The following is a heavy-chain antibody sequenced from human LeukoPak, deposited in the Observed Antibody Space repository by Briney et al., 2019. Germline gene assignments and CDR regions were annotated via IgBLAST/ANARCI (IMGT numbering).Heavy chain of an antibody. J-gene: IGHJ4*02. CDR3: ARESSGWYDY. V-gene: IGHV3-30*04. CDR2: TSYNGNNK. Sequence: GRSLRLSCVATGFTFSSYAMHWVRQAPGKGLEWVAGTSYNGNNKFYADSVKGRFSISRDNSKNTLYLQMDSLRAEDTAVYYCARESSGWYDYWGQGTLVTVSS. CDR1: GFTFSSYA. D-gene: IGHD6-19*01.